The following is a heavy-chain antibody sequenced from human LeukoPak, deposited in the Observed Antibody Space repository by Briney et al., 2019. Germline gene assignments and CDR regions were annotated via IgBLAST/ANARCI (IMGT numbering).Heavy chain of an antibody. J-gene: IGHJ3*02. V-gene: IGHV5-51*01. CDR2: IYPGDSDT. Sequence: GESLKISCQASGYSFMTYWIGWVRQMPGKGLEWMGIIYPGDSDTRYSPSFQGQVTISADKSISTAYLQWSSLKASDTAMYYCARPRESSSWPDAFDIWGQGTMVTVSS. CDR1: GYSFMTYW. D-gene: IGHD6-13*01. CDR3: ARPRESSSWPDAFDI.